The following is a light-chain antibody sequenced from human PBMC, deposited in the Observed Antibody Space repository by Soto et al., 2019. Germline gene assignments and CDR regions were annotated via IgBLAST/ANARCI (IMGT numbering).Light chain of an antibody. CDR1: QSLLHSNGYNY. J-gene: IGKJ1*01. Sequence: DIVMTQSPLSLPVTPGEPASISCRSSQSLLHSNGYNYLDWYLQRPGQSPQLLIYLGSNRASGVPDRFSGSASCTDFTLKISRVEAEDVGVYYCMQALQTQWTFGQGTKVEIK. CDR2: LGS. CDR3: MQALQTQWT. V-gene: IGKV2-28*01.